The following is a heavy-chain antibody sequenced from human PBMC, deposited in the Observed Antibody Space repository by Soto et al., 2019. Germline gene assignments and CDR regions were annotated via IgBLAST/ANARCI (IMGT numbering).Heavy chain of an antibody. V-gene: IGHV4-34*01. J-gene: IGHJ5*02. Sequence: QVQLQQWGAGLLKPSETLSLTCAVYGGSFSGYYWSWIRQPPGKGLEWIGEINHSGSTNYNPSLKSRVTRSVDTSKNQFSLKLSSVTAADTAVYYCAKTMALVRGVKGWFDPWGQGTLVTVSS. CDR3: AKTMALVRGVKGWFDP. CDR2: INHSGST. D-gene: IGHD3-10*01. CDR1: GGSFSGYY.